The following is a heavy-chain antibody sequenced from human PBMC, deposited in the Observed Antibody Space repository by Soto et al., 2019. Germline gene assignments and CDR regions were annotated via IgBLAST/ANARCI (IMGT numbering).Heavy chain of an antibody. D-gene: IGHD1-26*01. CDR3: AREDGIVGATSAFDY. V-gene: IGHV3-21*01. J-gene: IGHJ4*02. CDR1: GFTFSTYN. Sequence: EVLLVESGGGLVKPGGSVRLSCAASGFTFSTYNMNWVRQAPGKGLEWVSSINGRGNYIYYTDAVKGRFTISRDNAKTSLYLQMNSLRAEDTAVYYCAREDGIVGATSAFDYWGQGTLVTVSS. CDR2: INGRGNYI.